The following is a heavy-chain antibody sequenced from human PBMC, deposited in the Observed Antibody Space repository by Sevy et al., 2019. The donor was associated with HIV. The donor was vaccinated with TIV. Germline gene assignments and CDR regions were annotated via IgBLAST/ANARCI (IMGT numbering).Heavy chain of an antibody. CDR1: GYTFTSYG. J-gene: IGHJ6*02. Sequence: ASVKVSCKASGYTFTSYGISWVRQAPGQGLEWMGWISAYNGNTNYAQKLQGRVTMTTDTSTSTAYMELRSLRSDDTAVYYCARALELRYYYAMDVWGQGTTVTVSS. V-gene: IGHV1-18*01. D-gene: IGHD1-7*01. CDR3: ARALELRYYYAMDV. CDR2: ISAYNGNT.